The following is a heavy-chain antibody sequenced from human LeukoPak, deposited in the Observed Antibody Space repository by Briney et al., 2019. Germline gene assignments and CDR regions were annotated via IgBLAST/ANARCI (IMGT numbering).Heavy chain of an antibody. CDR2: ISYDGSNK. V-gene: IGHV3-30*18. D-gene: IGHD2-21*02. CDR1: GFTFSSYG. Sequence: GGSLRLSCAASGFTFSSYGMHWVRQAPGKGLEWVAVISYDGSNKYYADSVKGRFTISRDNSKNTLYLQMNSLRAEDTAVYYCAKDGGRGGDPFEPWGQGTLVTVSS. J-gene: IGHJ5*02. CDR3: AKDGGRGGDPFEP.